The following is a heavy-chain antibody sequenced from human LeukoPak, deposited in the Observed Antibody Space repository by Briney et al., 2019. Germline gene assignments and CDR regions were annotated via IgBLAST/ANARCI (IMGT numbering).Heavy chain of an antibody. D-gene: IGHD3-22*01. J-gene: IGHJ4*02. CDR2: IDPNSGGT. Sequence: ASVTVSCKASVYTFTGYYMHWVRQAPGQGLDGMGWIDPNSGGTNYAQKFQGRVTMTRDTPISTASMELSMLRSDDTAVYYCARSKAYYYNSSGYYHAHDSWGQGTLVTVSS. V-gene: IGHV1-2*02. CDR1: VYTFTGYY. CDR3: ARSKAYYYNSSGYYHAHDS.